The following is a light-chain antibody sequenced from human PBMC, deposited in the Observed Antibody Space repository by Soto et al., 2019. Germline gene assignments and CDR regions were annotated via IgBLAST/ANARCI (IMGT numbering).Light chain of an antibody. Sequence: VLTQSPATLSLSPGERATLSCGASQSVSSYLAWYQQKPGQAPRLLIYDASNRATGIPARFSGSGSGTDFTLTISSLEPEDFAVYYCQQRSSWPLTFSGGTKVDIK. CDR2: DAS. CDR3: QQRSSWPLT. CDR1: QSVSSY. V-gene: IGKV3-11*01. J-gene: IGKJ4*01.